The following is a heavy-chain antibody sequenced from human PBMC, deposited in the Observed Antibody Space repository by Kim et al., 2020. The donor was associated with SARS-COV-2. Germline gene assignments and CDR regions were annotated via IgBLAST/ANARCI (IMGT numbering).Heavy chain of an antibody. CDR2: FSGSGDST. CDR3: AKNRRNWNGLDY. V-gene: IGHV3-23*01. CDR1: GFTFSSYD. D-gene: IGHD1-1*01. J-gene: IGHJ4*02. Sequence: GGSLRLSCAASGFTFSSYDMSWVRQAPGKGLEWVSTFSGSGDSTFYADSVKGRFTLSRDNSTSTLYLQMNNLRADDTAVYYCAKNRRNWNGLDYWGQGTLVTVSS.